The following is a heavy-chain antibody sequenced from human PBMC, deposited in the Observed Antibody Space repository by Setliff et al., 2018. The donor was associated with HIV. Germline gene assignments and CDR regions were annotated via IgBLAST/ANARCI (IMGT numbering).Heavy chain of an antibody. Sequence: PSETLSLTCTVSGASISSHYWAWIRQSPGKGLEWIGFIYYTGSTHYNPSLKSRVSMSLDTSKNQFSLSLSSVTAADTAIYYCARHVSVGPTYYYDSWGQGTLVTVSS. V-gene: IGHV4-59*08. CDR2: IYYTGST. D-gene: IGHD3-3*01. CDR3: ARHVSVGPTYYYDS. J-gene: IGHJ4*02. CDR1: GASISSHY.